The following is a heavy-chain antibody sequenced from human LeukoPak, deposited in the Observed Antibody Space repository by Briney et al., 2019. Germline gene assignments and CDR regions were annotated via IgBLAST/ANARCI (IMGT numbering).Heavy chain of an antibody. D-gene: IGHD1-26*01. Sequence: GGSLRLSCAASGFTFSSYSMNWVHQAPGKGLEWVSSISGSSSYIYYADSVKGRFTISRDNAKNSLYLQMNSLRAEDTAVYYCARDKPLSGYYYGMDVWGQGTTVTVSS. CDR3: ARDKPLSGYYYGMDV. J-gene: IGHJ6*02. CDR1: GFTFSSYS. V-gene: IGHV3-21*01. CDR2: ISGSSSYI.